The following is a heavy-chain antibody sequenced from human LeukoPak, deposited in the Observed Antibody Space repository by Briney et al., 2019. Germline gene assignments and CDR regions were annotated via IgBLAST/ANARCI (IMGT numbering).Heavy chain of an antibody. V-gene: IGHV1-18*01. Sequence: ASVKVSCKASGYTFTSYGISWVRQAPGQGLEWMGRISVYSGNTNYEQKFQGRVTMTTDTSTRTAYMELRSLRSDDTAVYYCAREGVDYYDSSGLDFDYWGQGTLVTVSS. CDR1: GYTFTSYG. CDR3: AREGVDYYDSSGLDFDY. J-gene: IGHJ4*02. D-gene: IGHD3-22*01. CDR2: ISVYSGNT.